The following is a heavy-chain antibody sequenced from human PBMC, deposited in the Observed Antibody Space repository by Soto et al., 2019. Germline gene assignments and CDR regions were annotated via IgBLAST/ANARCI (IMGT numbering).Heavy chain of an antibody. CDR3: AKDSALGGHL. CDR2: ISYNGSRN. V-gene: IGHV3-30*18. CDR1: GFTFSNYG. Sequence: GGSLRLSCAASGFTFSNYGMHWVRQAPGKGLEWVAVISYNGSRNSHADSVKGRFTISRDNSKNTLYLQMNSLRAEDTAVYYCAKDSALGGHLWGQGTLVTVSS. D-gene: IGHD2-15*01. J-gene: IGHJ5*02.